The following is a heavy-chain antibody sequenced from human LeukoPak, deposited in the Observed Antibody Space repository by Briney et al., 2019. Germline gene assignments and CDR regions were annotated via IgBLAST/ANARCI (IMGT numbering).Heavy chain of an antibody. J-gene: IGHJ4*02. CDR2: IIPIFGTA. CDR3: ATGNYDFWSGYRTYDY. Sequence: GASVKVSCKASGGTFSSYAISWVRQAPGQGLEWMGGIIPIFGTANYAQKFQGRVTITADESTSTAYMELSSLRSEDTAVYYCATGNYDFWSGYRTYDYWGQGTLVTVSS. V-gene: IGHV1-69*13. D-gene: IGHD3-3*01. CDR1: GGTFSSYA.